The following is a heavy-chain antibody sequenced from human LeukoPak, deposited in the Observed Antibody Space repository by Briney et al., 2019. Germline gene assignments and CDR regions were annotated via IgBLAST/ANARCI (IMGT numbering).Heavy chain of an antibody. CDR1: GGSISSYY. Sequence: PSETLSLTCTVSGGSISSYYWSWIRQPPGKGLEWIGYICYSGSTNYNPSLKSRVTISVDTSKNQFSLKLSSVTAADTAVYYCASGGFGGVIAPFDYWGQGTLVTVSS. J-gene: IGHJ4*02. CDR2: ICYSGST. CDR3: ASGGFGGVIAPFDY. V-gene: IGHV4-59*01. D-gene: IGHD3-16*02.